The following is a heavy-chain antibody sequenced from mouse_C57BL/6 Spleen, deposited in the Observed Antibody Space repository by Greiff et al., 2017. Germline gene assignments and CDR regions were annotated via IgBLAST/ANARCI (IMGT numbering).Heavy chain of an antibody. J-gene: IGHJ3*01. CDR2: INPGSGGT. V-gene: IGHV1-54*01. CDR1: GYAFTNYL. CDR3: ARDNYSNYGFAY. Sequence: LQESGAELVRPGTSVKVSCKASGYAFTNYLIEWVKQRPGQGLEWIGVINPGSGGTNYNEKFKGKATLTADKSSSTAYMQLSSLTSEDSAVYFCARDNYSNYGFAYWGQGTLVTVSA. D-gene: IGHD2-5*01.